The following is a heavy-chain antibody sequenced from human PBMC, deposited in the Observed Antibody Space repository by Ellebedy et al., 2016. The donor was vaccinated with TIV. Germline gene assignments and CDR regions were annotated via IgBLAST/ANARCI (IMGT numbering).Heavy chain of an antibody. CDR1: GFTFTSYA. J-gene: IGHJ4*02. Sequence: GESLKISCAASGFTFTSYAMSWVRQAPGKGLEWVSAISGSGGGTYYADSVKGRFTISRDNAKNSLYLHMSSLRVEDTAVYYCARVHGDYRIDYWGPGTLVTVSS. V-gene: IGHV3-23*01. CDR3: ARVHGDYRIDY. D-gene: IGHD4-17*01. CDR2: ISGSGGGT.